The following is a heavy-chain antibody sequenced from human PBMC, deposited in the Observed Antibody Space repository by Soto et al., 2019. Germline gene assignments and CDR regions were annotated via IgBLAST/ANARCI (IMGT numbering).Heavy chain of an antibody. CDR2: IFSSGST. Sequence: SETLSLTCTVSGGSINAFYWSWVRRPAGKGLEWIGRIFSSGSTSFNPSLESRVAMSVDTSKNHFSLNLSSVTAADMAVYYCAREGSYSAYNFAHGIQLWSFDFWGQGALVTVSS. V-gene: IGHV4-4*07. J-gene: IGHJ4*02. CDR3: AREGSYSAYNFAHGIQLWSFDF. D-gene: IGHD5-12*01. CDR1: GGSINAFY.